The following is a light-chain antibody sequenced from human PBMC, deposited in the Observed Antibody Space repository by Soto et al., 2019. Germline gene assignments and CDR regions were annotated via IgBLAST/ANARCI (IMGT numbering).Light chain of an antibody. J-gene: IGKJ4*01. V-gene: IGKV2-28*01. CDR2: LGS. Sequence: DIVMTQSPLSLPVTPGEPASISCRSSQSLLHSNGYNYLDWYLQKPGQSPQLLIYLGSNRASGVHDRFSGSGSGTDFTLKISRVEAEDVGGYYCMQALQTPLTFGGGTKVEIK. CDR1: QSLLHSNGYNY. CDR3: MQALQTPLT.